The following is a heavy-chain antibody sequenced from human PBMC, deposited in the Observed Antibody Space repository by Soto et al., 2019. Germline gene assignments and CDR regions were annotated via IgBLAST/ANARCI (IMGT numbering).Heavy chain of an antibody. D-gene: IGHD2-2*01. V-gene: IGHV4-34*01. CDR3: ARVEDCSSTSCYPDFRYYFDY. CDR1: GGSFSGYY. J-gene: IGHJ4*02. CDR2: INHSGST. Sequence: SETLSLTCAVYGGSFSGYYWSWIRQPPGKGLEWIGEINHSGSTNYNPSLKSRVTISVDTSKNQFSLKLSSVTAADTAVYYCARVEDCSSTSCYPDFRYYFDYWGQGTLVTVSS.